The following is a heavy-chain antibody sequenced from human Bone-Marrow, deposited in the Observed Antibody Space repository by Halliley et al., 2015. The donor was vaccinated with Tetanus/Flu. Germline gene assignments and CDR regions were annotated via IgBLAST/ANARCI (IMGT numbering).Heavy chain of an antibody. J-gene: IGHJ5*02. CDR2: IHYSGSA. CDR3: AKQGIAAVGSST. D-gene: IGHD6-13*01. Sequence: GLEWIGRIHYSGSAYCNSSLKSRVPISVDTSKNRFSLPLTSLIATDTAVYYCAKQGIAAVGSSTWGQGTLVTVSS. V-gene: IGHV4-39*01.